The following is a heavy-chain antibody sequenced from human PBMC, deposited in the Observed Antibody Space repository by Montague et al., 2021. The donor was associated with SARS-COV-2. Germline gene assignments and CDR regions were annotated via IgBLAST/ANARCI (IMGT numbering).Heavy chain of an antibody. CDR3: ASSRYSYGSAYYYYGMDV. V-gene: IGHV3-30*04. CDR1: GFTFSSYS. D-gene: IGHD5-18*01. J-gene: IGHJ6*02. CDR2: ISYDGSSK. Sequence: SLRLSCAASGFTFSSYSMHWVRQAPGKGLEWVAVISYDGSSKYYADSVKGRFTISRDNAKNTLYLQMNSLRAEDTAVYYCASSRYSYGSAYYYYGMDVWGQGTTVTVSS.